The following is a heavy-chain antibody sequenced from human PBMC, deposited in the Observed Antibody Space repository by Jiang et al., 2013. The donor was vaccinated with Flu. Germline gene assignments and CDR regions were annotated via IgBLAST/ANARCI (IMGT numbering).Heavy chain of an antibody. CDR3: AKSHGWGSQRRSTASTPLFDY. CDR1: GFTFSSYG. D-gene: IGHD3-16*01. J-gene: IGHJ4*02. Sequence: VQLVESGGGVVQPGRSLRLSCAASGFTFSSYGMHWVRQAPGKGLEWVAVISYDGSNKYYADSVKGRFTISRDNSKNTLYLQMNSLRAEDTAVYYCAKSHGWGSQRRSTASTPLFDYWGQGTWSPSPQ. V-gene: IGHV3-30*18. CDR2: ISYDGSNK.